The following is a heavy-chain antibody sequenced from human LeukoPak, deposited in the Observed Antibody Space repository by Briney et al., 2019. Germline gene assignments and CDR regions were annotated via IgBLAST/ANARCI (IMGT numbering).Heavy chain of an antibody. CDR1: GYTFTSYG. J-gene: IGHJ5*02. Sequence: ASLKVSCKASGYTFTSYGISWVRQAPGQGLEWMGWISAYNGNTNYAHKLQGRVSMTTDTSTSRAYMELRRLRSDDTAVYYCARAFWYLYWVLCSSTSCPNWFDPWGQGTLVTVSS. CDR2: ISAYNGNT. CDR3: ARAFWYLYWVLCSSTSCPNWFDP. V-gene: IGHV1-18*01. D-gene: IGHD2-2*01.